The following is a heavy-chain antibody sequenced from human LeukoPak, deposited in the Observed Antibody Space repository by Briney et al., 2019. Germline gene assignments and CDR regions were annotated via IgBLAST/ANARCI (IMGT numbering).Heavy chain of an antibody. CDR3: GGGCLLVGTTDAFDT. D-gene: IGHD1-26*01. Sequence: PGGSLRLSCAASGFTVSSYSMNCVRQAPGKGLEWGSCISSSSGDIYYADSVKVQLTISRDNAKNSLHLQMNIRRARDPAVNYGGGGCLLVGTTDAFDTWGQGAMVTVSS. CDR2: ISSSSGDI. J-gene: IGHJ3*02. CDR1: GFTVSSYS. V-gene: IGHV3-21*01.